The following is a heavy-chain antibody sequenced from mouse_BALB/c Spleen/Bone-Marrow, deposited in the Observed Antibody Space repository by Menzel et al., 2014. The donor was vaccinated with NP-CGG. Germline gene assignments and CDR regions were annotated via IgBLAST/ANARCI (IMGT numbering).Heavy chain of an antibody. Sequence: VQLQQSGAEKVRPGASVKLSCKASGYTFGSYWINWVRQRPRQGLEWIGNIYPSDTYTNYNQKFKDKATLTVDKSSRTAYMYLSRPTSEDSAVYCCTGSSGPWFPYWGQGTLVTVSA. V-gene: IGHV1-69*02. CDR3: TGSSGPWFPY. J-gene: IGHJ3*01. CDR1: GYTFGSYW. CDR2: IYPSDTYT. D-gene: IGHD3-1*01.